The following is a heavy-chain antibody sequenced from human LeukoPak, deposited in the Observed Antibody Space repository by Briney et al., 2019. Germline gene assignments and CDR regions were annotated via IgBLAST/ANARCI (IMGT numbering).Heavy chain of an antibody. CDR1: GFIFSSYA. V-gene: IGHV3-23*01. D-gene: IGHD2-2*01. Sequence: GGSLRLSCAASGFIFSSYAMTWVRQAPGKGLEWVSGISGSGYNTYYADSVKGRFTISRDNSKNTLYLQMNSLRAEDTALYYCAKDCTSTNCYVDYWGQGTLVTVSS. CDR3: AKDCTSTNCYVDY. CDR2: ISGSGYNT. J-gene: IGHJ4*02.